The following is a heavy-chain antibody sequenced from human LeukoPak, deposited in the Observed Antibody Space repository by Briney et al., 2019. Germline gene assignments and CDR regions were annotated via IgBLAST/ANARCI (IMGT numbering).Heavy chain of an antibody. Sequence: SVKVSCKASGGTFSSYAISWVRQAPGQGLEWMGGTIPIFGTANYAQKFQGRVTITADESTSTAYMELSSLRSEDTAVYYCARDGYSYGSHFDYWGQGTLVTVSS. D-gene: IGHD5-18*01. CDR1: GGTFSSYA. V-gene: IGHV1-69*13. J-gene: IGHJ4*02. CDR2: TIPIFGTA. CDR3: ARDGYSYGSHFDY.